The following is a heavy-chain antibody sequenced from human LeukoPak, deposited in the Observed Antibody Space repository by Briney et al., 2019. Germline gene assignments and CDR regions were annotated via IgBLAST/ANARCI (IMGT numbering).Heavy chain of an antibody. CDR3: ARLSTAAADSDY. D-gene: IGHD6-25*01. V-gene: IGHV3-7*01. Sequence: GGSLRLSCVASGFTFSSYWMSWVRQAPGKGLEWVANIKQDGYEKYYVDSVKGRFTISRDNAKNSLFLQMNSLRAEDTAVYYCARLSTAAADSDYWGQGTLVTVSS. CDR1: GFTFSSYW. CDR2: IKQDGYEK. J-gene: IGHJ4*02.